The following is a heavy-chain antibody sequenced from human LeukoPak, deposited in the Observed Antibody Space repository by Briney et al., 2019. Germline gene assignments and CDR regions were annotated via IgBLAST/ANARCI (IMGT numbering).Heavy chain of an antibody. CDR2: IYYSGST. V-gene: IGHV4-59*01. CDR1: GGSISSYY. Sequence: PSETLSLTCTVSGGSISSYYWSWIRQPPGKGLEWIGYIYYSGSTNYNPSLKSRVTISVDTSKNQFSLKLSSVTAEDTAVYYCEMSPRVVPAAMRDFDYWGQGTLVTVSS. CDR3: EMSPRVVPAAMRDFDY. D-gene: IGHD2-2*01. J-gene: IGHJ4*02.